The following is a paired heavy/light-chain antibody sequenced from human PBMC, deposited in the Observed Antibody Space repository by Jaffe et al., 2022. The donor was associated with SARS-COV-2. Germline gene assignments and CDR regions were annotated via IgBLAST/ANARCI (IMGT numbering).Light chain of an antibody. Sequence: DVQMTQYPSSLSASVGDRVTITCRASQNIASYLNWYQQKPGKAPKFLIFGASNLQGGVPSKFSGSGSGTDFTLTISSLQPEDFALYYCQQSYSTPLTFGGGTKVEIK. J-gene: IGKJ4*01. CDR3: QQSYSTPLT. CDR1: QNIASY. V-gene: IGKV1-39*01. CDR2: GAS.
Heavy chain of an antibody. CDR3: ARGTGYKNFED. Sequence: QVQLQESGPGLVKPSQTLSLTCVVSGGAISSDSDYWSWIRQAAGKGLEWIGRIYISGTTNYNPSLKSRVTISVDTSKNQFSLMLSSVTAADTAMYYCARGTGYKNFEDWGQGTLVTVSS. CDR1: GGAISSDSDY. CDR2: IYISGTT. V-gene: IGHV4-61*02. D-gene: IGHD5-12*01. J-gene: IGHJ4*02.